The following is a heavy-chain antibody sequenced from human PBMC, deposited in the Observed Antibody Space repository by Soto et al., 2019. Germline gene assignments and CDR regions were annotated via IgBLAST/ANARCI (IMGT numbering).Heavy chain of an antibody. J-gene: IGHJ6*02. V-gene: IGHV4-39*01. D-gene: IGHD3-10*01. CDR2: IYYSGST. Sequence: PSETLSLTSTVSGGSISSSSYYWGWIRQPPGKGLEWIGSIYYSGSTYYNPSLKSRVTISVDTSKNQFSLKLSSVTAADTAVYYCARLRPPNYHGSGSFYYGMDVWGQGTTVT. CDR3: ARLRPPNYHGSGSFYYGMDV. CDR1: GGSISSSSYY.